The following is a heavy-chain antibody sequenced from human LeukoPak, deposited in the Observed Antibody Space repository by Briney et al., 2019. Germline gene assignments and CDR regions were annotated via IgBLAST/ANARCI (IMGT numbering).Heavy chain of an antibody. D-gene: IGHD3-9*01. CDR1: GGSISSGSYY. CDR3: ARGVWLNYFDY. CDR2: INHSGST. V-gene: IGHV4-61*09. Sequence: SQTLSLTCTVSGGSISSGSYYWSWIRQPAGKGLEWIGEINHSGSTNYNPSLKSRVTISVDTSKNQFSLKLSSVTAADTAVYYCARGVWLNYFDYWGQGTLVTVSS. J-gene: IGHJ4*02.